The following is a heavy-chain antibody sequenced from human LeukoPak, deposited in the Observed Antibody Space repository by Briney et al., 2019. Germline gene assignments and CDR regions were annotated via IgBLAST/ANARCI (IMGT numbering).Heavy chain of an antibody. J-gene: IGHJ4*02. D-gene: IGHD6-19*01. CDR3: AKRPRSGWYFDY. CDR1: GFTFSSYG. V-gene: IGHV3-30*18. Sequence: GGSLRLSCAASGFTFSSYGMHWVRQAPGKGLEWVAVISYDGSNKYYADSVKGRFTISRDNSKNTLYLQMNSLRAEDTAVYYCAKRPRSGWYFDYWGQGTLVTVSS. CDR2: ISYDGSNK.